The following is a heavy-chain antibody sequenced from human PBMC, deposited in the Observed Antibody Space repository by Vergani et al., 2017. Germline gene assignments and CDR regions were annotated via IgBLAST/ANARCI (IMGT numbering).Heavy chain of an antibody. CDR2: IYYSGST. CDR3: VYDSSGYYSDAFDI. D-gene: IGHD3-22*01. V-gene: IGHV4-39*07. Sequence: QLQLQESGPGLVKPSETLSLTCTVPGGSISSSSYYWGWIRQPPGKGLEWIGSIYYSGSTYYNPSLKSRVTISVDTSKNQFSLKLSSVTAADTAVYYCVYDSSGYYSDAFDIWGQGTMVTVSS. CDR1: GGSISSSSYY. J-gene: IGHJ3*02.